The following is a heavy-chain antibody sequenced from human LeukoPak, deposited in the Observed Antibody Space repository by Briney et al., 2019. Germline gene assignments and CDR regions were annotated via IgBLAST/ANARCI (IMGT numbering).Heavy chain of an antibody. V-gene: IGHV3-20*04. Sequence: PGRSLRLSCAASGFTFDDYGMSWVRQAPGKGLEWVSGINWNGGSTGYADSVKGRFTISRDNAKNSLYLQMNSLRAEDTALYYCAGGRREYYFDYWGQGTLVTVSS. CDR3: AGGRREYYFDY. D-gene: IGHD3-16*01. CDR2: INWNGGST. J-gene: IGHJ4*02. CDR1: GFTFDDYG.